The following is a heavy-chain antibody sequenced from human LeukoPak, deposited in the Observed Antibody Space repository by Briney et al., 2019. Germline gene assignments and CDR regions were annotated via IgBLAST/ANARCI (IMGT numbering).Heavy chain of an antibody. CDR3: ARHGGDGYNFENWFDP. Sequence: GESLKISCKGSGYSFTSYWIGWVRQMPGKGLEWMGIIYPGGSDTRYSPSFQGQVTISADKSISTAYLQWSSLKASDTAMYYCARHGGDGYNFENWFDPWGQGTLVTVSS. CDR2: IYPGGSDT. J-gene: IGHJ5*02. V-gene: IGHV5-51*01. CDR1: GYSFTSYW. D-gene: IGHD5-24*01.